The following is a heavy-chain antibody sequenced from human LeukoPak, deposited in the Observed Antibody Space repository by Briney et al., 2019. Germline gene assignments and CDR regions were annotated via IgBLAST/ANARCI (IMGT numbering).Heavy chain of an antibody. CDR3: STHDYVWGVGAGGPDFAY. V-gene: IGHV3-15*04. Sequence: GGSLRLSCGASGFTLSNAWMIWVRQAPGNGLEWVGRIASKTAGRPTEYAAPVKGRFAISRDDSKNTMYLQMNSLKTEDTAMYYCSTHDYVWGVGAGGPDFAYWGQGTLVTVSS. D-gene: IGHD3-16*01. CDR2: IASKTAGRPT. J-gene: IGHJ4*02. CDR1: GFTLSNAW.